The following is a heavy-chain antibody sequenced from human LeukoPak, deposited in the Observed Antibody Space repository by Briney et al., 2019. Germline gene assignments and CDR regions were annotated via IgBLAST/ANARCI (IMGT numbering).Heavy chain of an antibody. J-gene: IGHJ4*02. CDR3: ARARGYYDSSGFYYFDY. D-gene: IGHD3-22*01. V-gene: IGHV4-59*12. CDR1: GGSINNYY. Sequence: PSETLSLTCTVSGGSINNYYWSWIRKTPGKGLEWIGYIYHSGSTYYNPSLKSRVTISVDRSKNQFSLKLSSVTAADTAVYYCARARGYYDSSGFYYFDYWGQGTLVTVSS. CDR2: IYHSGST.